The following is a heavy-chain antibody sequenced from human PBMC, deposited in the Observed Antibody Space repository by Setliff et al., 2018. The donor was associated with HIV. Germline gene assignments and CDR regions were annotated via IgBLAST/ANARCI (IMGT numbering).Heavy chain of an antibody. CDR2: IFYSGIT. V-gene: IGHV4-59*11. Sequence: SLTCTVSGGSISSHYWSWIRQPPGKGLEWIGYIFYSGITNYNPSLKSRVIISVDTSKNQFSLKLNSVTAADTAVYYCSRGGGYSSSPSLWGQGTLVTVSS. J-gene: IGHJ4*02. CDR1: GGSISSHY. D-gene: IGHD6-13*01. CDR3: SRGGGYSSSPSL.